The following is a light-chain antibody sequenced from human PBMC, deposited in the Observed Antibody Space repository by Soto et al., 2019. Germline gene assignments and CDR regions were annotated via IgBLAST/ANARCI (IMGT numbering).Light chain of an antibody. CDR3: QQYGGSAPWT. CDR1: QTVNNNY. Sequence: EIVLTQPPGPLSVSPGDRVTLSCRASQTVNNNYLAWYQQKPGQAPRLLIYGASTPATGTPARFSGSGSGTHFTLTVSRLEPEDFAVSYCQQYGGSAPWTFGPGTKVDMK. CDR2: GAS. V-gene: IGKV3-20*01. J-gene: IGKJ1*01.